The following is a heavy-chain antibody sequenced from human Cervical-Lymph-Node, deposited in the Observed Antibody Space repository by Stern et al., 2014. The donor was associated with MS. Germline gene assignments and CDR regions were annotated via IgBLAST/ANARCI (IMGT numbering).Heavy chain of an antibody. J-gene: IGHJ4*02. CDR1: GGSISSYY. D-gene: IGHD2-15*01. CDR3: ARHGCSGGSCPGYFDY. CDR2: IYHRGSP. Sequence: QLQLQESGPGLVKPSETLSLTCTVSGGSISSYYWSWIRQPPGKGLEWIWYIYHRGSPNYTPPQKSRVTISVDTSKTHFPLKLSSVTAADTAVYYCARHGCSGGSCPGYFDYWGQGTLVTVSS. V-gene: IGHV4-59*08.